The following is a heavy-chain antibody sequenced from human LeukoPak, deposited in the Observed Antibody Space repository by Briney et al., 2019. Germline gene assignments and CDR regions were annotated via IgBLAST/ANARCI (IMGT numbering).Heavy chain of an antibody. CDR1: GFTFSNAW. V-gene: IGHV3-15*01. CDR2: IKSKTDGGTT. D-gene: IGHD2-21*01. Sequence: GGSLRLSCAASGFTFSNAWMSWVRQAPGKGLEWVGRIKSKTDGGTTDYAAPVKGRFTISRDDSKNTLYLQMNSLKTEDTAVYYCTTGLDLAYCGGDCYSPDYFDYWGQGTLVTVSS. CDR3: TTGLDLAYCGGDCYSPDYFDY. J-gene: IGHJ4*02.